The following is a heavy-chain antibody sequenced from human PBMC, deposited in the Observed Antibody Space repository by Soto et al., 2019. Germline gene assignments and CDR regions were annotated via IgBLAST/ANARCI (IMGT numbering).Heavy chain of an antibody. J-gene: IGHJ4*02. CDR1: GGSISSSSYY. CDR3: ARGYDILTGPPDY. CDR2: IYYSGST. D-gene: IGHD3-9*01. V-gene: IGHV4-39*01. Sequence: PSETLSLTCTVSGGSISSSSYYWGWTRQPPGKGLEWIGIIYYSGSTYYNPSLKSRVIISADTSKNQFSLKLTSVTAADTAVYYCARGYDILTGPPDYWGQGTLVTVSS.